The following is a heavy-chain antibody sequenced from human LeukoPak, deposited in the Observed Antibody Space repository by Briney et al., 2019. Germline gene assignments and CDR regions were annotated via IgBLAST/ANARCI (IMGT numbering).Heavy chain of an antibody. CDR1: GGTFSGYY. D-gene: IGHD3-22*01. CDR2: INRSGNT. CDR3: AREMYYYDSSGYYYGSWFDP. Sequence: SETLSLTCAVYGGTFSGYYWSWIRQPPGKGLEWIGEINRSGNTNYNPSLKSRVTISIDTSKNQFSLKLSSVTAADTAVYYCAREMYYYDSSGYYYGSWFDPWGQGTLVTVSS. J-gene: IGHJ5*02. V-gene: IGHV4-34*01.